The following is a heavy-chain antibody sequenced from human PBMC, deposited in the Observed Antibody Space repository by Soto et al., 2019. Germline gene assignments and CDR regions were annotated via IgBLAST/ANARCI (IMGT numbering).Heavy chain of an antibody. CDR1: GGSISSYY. J-gene: IGHJ3*02. Sequence: SETLSLTCTVSGGSISSYYWSWIRQPPGKGLEWIGYIYYSGSTNYNPSLKSRVTISVDTSKNQFSLKLSSVTAADTAVYYCARVYGLAAFDIWGQGTMVPVSS. CDR2: IYYSGST. D-gene: IGHD4-17*01. CDR3: ARVYGLAAFDI. V-gene: IGHV4-59*01.